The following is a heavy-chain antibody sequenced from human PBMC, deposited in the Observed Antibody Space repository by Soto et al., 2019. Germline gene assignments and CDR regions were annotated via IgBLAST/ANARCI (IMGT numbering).Heavy chain of an antibody. CDR1: GFTFSNYA. D-gene: IGHD1-26*01. CDR3: AKDPVGATHPYYFDF. V-gene: IGHV3-23*01. CDR2: ISGSGGST. Sequence: VQLLASGGGLVQPGGSLRLSCAASGFTFSNYAMSWVRQAPGKGLEWVSAISGSGGSTYYADSVKGRFTISRDNSKNTLYLQMNSLRAEDTAVYYCAKDPVGATHPYYFDFWGLGTLVTVSS. J-gene: IGHJ4*02.